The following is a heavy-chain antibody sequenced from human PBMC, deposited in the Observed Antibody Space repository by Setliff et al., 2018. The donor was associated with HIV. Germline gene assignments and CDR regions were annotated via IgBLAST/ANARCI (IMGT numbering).Heavy chain of an antibody. CDR1: GGSITSYY. J-gene: IGHJ4*02. V-gene: IGHV4-4*09. D-gene: IGHD5-18*01. Sequence: SETLSLTCTVSGGSITSYYWSWIRQPPGKGLEWIGYISTSGSTNYNPSLKSRVTISVDTSKNHVSLKLTSVTAADTAVYYCARTRGYTYGYIDSWAQGTLVTVSS. CDR2: ISTSGST. CDR3: ARTRGYTYGYIDS.